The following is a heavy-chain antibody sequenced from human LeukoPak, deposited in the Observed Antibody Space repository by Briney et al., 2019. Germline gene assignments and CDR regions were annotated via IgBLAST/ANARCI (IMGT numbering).Heavy chain of an antibody. D-gene: IGHD3-16*02. V-gene: IGHV1-18*01. CDR3: ARDVQLSLMITFGGVIALDY. CDR2: ISAYNGNT. J-gene: IGHJ4*02. Sequence: ASVKVSCKTSGYTFTNYDISWVRQAPGQGLEWMGWISAYNGNTNYAQKLQGRVTMTTDTSTSTAYMELRSLRSDDTAVYYCARDVQLSLMITFGGVIALDYWGQGTLVTVSS. CDR1: GYTFTNYD.